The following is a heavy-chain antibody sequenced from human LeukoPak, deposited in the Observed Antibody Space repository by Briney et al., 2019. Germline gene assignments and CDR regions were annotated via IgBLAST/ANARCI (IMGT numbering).Heavy chain of an antibody. CDR1: GGSFTKHQ. V-gene: IGHV4-34*01. D-gene: IGHD3-22*01. CDR3: ARGNRNYYDSSGYLYFDY. CDR2: INDGGST. Sequence: SETLSLTCAVYGGSFTKHQWSWIRQPPGKGLEWIGAINDGGSTNYNPSLKSRVTISVDKSKNQFSLKLSSVTAADTAVYYCARGNRNYYDSSGYLYFDYWGQGTLVTVSS. J-gene: IGHJ4*02.